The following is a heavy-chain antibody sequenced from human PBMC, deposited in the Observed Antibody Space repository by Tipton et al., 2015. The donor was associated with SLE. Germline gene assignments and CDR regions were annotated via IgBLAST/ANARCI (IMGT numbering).Heavy chain of an antibody. CDR2: ISSTSSTI. V-gene: IGHV3-48*01. CDR1: GFTFSTYT. CDR3: ARDPARGNWFDP. D-gene: IGHD3-10*01. J-gene: IGHJ5*02. Sequence: SLRLSCAASGFTFSTYTMNWVRQAPGKGLEWVSYISSTSSTIYYADSVKGRFTISRDNSKNTLYLQMNSLRAEDTAVYYCARDPARGNWFDPWGQGTLVTVSS.